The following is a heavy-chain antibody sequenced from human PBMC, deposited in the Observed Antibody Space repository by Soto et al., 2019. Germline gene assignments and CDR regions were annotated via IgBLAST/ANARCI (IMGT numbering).Heavy chain of an antibody. J-gene: IGHJ6*02. CDR3: ARDKDIVVVVAAGPGDYYCGMDV. CDR2: INPSGGST. Sequence: ASVKVSCKASGYTFTSYYMHWVRQAPGQGLEWMGIINPSGGSTSYAQKFQGRVTMTRDTSTSTVYMGLSSLRSEDTAVYYCARDKDIVVVVAAGPGDYYCGMDVWGQGTTVTVSS. CDR1: GYTFTSYY. D-gene: IGHD2-15*01. V-gene: IGHV1-46*01.